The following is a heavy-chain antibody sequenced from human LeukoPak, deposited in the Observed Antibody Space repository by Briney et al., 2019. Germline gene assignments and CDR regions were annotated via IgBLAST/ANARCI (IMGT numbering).Heavy chain of an antibody. D-gene: IGHD5-24*01. CDR3: ARDNSVRDEAWWFNP. Sequence: ATVKVSCKALGYTFTINYRHWVRQAPGQGPEWMGVISPSGGTTTYAETFQGRVTLTRDMSTSTAYLELSSLRSEDTAVYYCARDNSVRDEAWWFNPWGQGTLVTVSS. V-gene: IGHV1-46*01. J-gene: IGHJ5*02. CDR2: ISPSGGTT. CDR1: GYTFTINY.